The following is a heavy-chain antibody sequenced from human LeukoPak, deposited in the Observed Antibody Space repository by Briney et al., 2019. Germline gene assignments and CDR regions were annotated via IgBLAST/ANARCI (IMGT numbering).Heavy chain of an antibody. CDR1: GGSFSGYY. J-gene: IGHJ4*02. Sequence: SETLSLTCAVYGGSFSGYYWSWIRQPPGKGLEWIGEISHRGRTNYNPSLKGRVTMSVDTPKNQFALKVNSVTAADTAVYYCARIPLYFLEPFDYWGQGILVTVSS. CDR2: ISHRGRT. CDR3: ARIPLYFLEPFDY. V-gene: IGHV4-34*01. D-gene: IGHD3-3*01.